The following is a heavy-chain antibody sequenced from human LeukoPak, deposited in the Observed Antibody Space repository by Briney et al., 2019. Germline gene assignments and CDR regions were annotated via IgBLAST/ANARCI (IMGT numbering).Heavy chain of an antibody. J-gene: IGHJ5*02. CDR3: VREAGYCASVCLKSNWFDP. D-gene: IGHD2-15*01. CDR1: GFPFSNHA. CDR2: ISNGNT. V-gene: IGHV3-23*01. Sequence: GGSLRLSCAASGFPFSNHAMSWVRQPPGKGLEWVAAISNGNTYYADSVRGRFAISRDDSKNMVYLQMNSLRDEDTALYYCVREAGYCASVCLKSNWFDPWGQGTLVTVSS.